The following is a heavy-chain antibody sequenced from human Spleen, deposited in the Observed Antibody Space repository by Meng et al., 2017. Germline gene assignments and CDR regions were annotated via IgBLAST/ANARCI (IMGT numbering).Heavy chain of an antibody. CDR2: IYHSGST. CDR3: ARDGVVGAVNWFDP. D-gene: IGHD1-26*01. Sequence: QGQRQSLGPGSGTPSGTLPPTFAVAGGSISSSNGWSWVRQPPGKGLEWIGEIYHSGSTNYNPSLKSRVTISVDKSKNQFSLKLSSVTAADTAVYYCARDGVVGAVNWFDPWGQGTLVTVSS. CDR1: GGSISSSNG. J-gene: IGHJ5*02. V-gene: IGHV4-4*02.